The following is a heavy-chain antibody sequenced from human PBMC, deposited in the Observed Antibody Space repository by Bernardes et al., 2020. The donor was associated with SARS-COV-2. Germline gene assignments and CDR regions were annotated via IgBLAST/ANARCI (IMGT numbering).Heavy chain of an antibody. J-gene: IGHJ4*02. CDR3: AKDHNEWTGVYFDY. Sequence: GGSLRLSCAASGFTFDDYAMHWVRQAPGKGLEWVSGISWNSGSIGYADSVKGRFTISRDNAKNSLYLQMNSLRAEDTALYYCAKDHNEWTGVYFDYWGQGTLVTVSS. D-gene: IGHD1-1*01. CDR1: GFTFDDYA. V-gene: IGHV3-9*01. CDR2: ISWNSGSI.